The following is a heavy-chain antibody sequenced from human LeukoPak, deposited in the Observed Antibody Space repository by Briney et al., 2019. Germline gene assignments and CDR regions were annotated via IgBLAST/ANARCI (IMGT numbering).Heavy chain of an antibody. J-gene: IGHJ4*02. D-gene: IGHD3-22*01. V-gene: IGHV4-34*01. CDR3: ARANYYDSSGYSY. CDR1: GGSFSGYY. CDR2: INHSGST. Sequence: NPSKTLSLTCAVYGGSFSGYYWSWIRQPPGKGLEWIGEINHSGSTNYNPSLKSRVTISVDTSKNQFSLKLSSVTAADTAVYYCARANYYDSSGYSYWGQGTLVTVSS.